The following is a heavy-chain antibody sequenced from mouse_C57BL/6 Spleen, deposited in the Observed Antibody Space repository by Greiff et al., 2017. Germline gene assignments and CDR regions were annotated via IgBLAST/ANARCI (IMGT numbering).Heavy chain of an antibody. V-gene: IGHV2-2*01. D-gene: IGHD2-3*01. J-gene: IGHJ2*01. CDR3: ARSYDGCPYYFAY. CDR2: IWSGGST. Sequence: VKLVESGPGLVQPSQSLSITCTVSGFSFTSYGVHWVRQSPGKGLEWLGVIWSGGSTDCDAAFISSLSNSKDNSKGQVFFKMNSLQADDTAIYYCARSYDGCPYYFAYWGQGTTLTVSS. CDR1: GFSFTSYG.